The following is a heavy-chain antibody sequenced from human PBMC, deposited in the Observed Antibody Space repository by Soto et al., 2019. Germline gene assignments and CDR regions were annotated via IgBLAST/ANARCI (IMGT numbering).Heavy chain of an antibody. CDR1: GYTFTSYG. CDR3: AREASYYGAAPWFFDL. D-gene: IGHD4-17*01. J-gene: IGHJ2*01. Sequence: PSVKVSCKDSGYTFTSYGISWVRQAHRQGLEWMGWISAYNGNTNYAQKLQGRVTMTTDTSTSTAYMELRSLRSDDTAVYYCAREASYYGAAPWFFDLWGRGTLVTVSS. CDR2: ISAYNGNT. V-gene: IGHV1-18*01.